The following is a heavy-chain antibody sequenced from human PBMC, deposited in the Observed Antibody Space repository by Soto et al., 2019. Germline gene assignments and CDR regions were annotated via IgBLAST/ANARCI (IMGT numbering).Heavy chain of an antibody. CDR2: INRSGST. CDR3: ARGAIFDY. D-gene: IGHD3-3*02. Sequence: QVHLQQWGAGLLRPSETLSLTCAVYGGSFSGYYWSWIRQPPGKGLEWIGEINRSGSTDYNPSLKSRVTMSLDTSNIQFSLRLISVTAADTAVYYCARGAIFDYWGQGTLITVSS. J-gene: IGHJ4*02. CDR1: GGSFSGYY. V-gene: IGHV4-34*01.